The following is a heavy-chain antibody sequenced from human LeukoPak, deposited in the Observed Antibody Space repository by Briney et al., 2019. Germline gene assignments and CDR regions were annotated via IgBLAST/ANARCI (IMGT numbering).Heavy chain of an antibody. CDR2: INHSGST. V-gene: IGHV4-34*01. D-gene: IGHD3-9*01. Sequence: PSETLSLTCSVSRYSISSGYYWSWIRQPPGKGLEWIGEINHSGSTNYNPSLKSRVTISVDTSKNQFSLKLSSVTAADTAVYYCASLPTGRYYYYYMDVWGKGTTVTVSS. CDR1: RYSISSGYY. CDR3: ASLPTGRYYYYYMDV. J-gene: IGHJ6*03.